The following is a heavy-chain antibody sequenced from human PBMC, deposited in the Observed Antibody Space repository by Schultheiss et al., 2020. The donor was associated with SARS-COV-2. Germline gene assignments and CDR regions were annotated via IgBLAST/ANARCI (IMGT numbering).Heavy chain of an antibody. CDR1: GFSLSSGGVG. Sequence: SGPTLVKPTQTLTLTCIFSGFSLSSGGVGVGWIRQPPGKALEWLAVIYWDDDKRYSPSLKSRLTITKDTSKKQVVLTMANMDPMDTGTYYCAHSVYCSSTSCYGGGDNWFDPWGQGTLVTVSS. J-gene: IGHJ5*02. D-gene: IGHD2-2*01. CDR2: IYWDDDK. CDR3: AHSVYCSSTSCYGGGDNWFDP. V-gene: IGHV2-5*02.